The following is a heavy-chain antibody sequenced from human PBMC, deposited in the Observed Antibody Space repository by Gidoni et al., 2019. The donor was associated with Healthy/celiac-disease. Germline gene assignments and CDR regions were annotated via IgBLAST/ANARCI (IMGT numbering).Heavy chain of an antibody. CDR2: IYYSGST. Sequence: QLQLQESGPGLVKPSETLSLTCTVSGGSISSSSYYWGWTRQPPGKGLEWIGSIYYSGSTYYNPSLKSRVTISVDTSKNQFSLKLSSVTAADTAVYYCARVSDYDIVTGYYPRYNWFDPWGQGTLVTVSS. V-gene: IGHV4-39*07. J-gene: IGHJ5*02. D-gene: IGHD3-9*01. CDR3: ARVSDYDIVTGYYPRYNWFDP. CDR1: GGSISSSSYY.